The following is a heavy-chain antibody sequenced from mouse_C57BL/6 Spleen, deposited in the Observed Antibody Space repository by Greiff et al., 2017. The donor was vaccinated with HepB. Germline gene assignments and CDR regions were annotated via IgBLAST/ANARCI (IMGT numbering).Heavy chain of an antibody. J-gene: IGHJ3*01. Sequence: VQLQQSGAELVMPGASVKLSCKASGYTFTSYWMHWVKQRPGQGLEWIGEIDPSDSYTNYNQKFKGKSTLTVDKSSSTAYMQLSSLTSEDSAVYYCARGYDSNHLFAYWGQGTLVTVSA. CDR2: IDPSDSYT. CDR1: GYTFTSYW. V-gene: IGHV1-69*01. CDR3: ARGYDSNHLFAY. D-gene: IGHD2-5*01.